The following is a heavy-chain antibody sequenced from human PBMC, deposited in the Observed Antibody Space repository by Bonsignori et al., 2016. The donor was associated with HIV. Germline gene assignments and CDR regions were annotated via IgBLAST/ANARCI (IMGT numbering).Heavy chain of an antibody. CDR1: GFTFSAYT. Sequence: GESLKISCAASGFTFSAYTMNWVRQAPGKGLEWVSSISSSNTYIYYADSVKGRFTISRDNAKNSLYLQMSSLRAEDTAVYYCARYLGYYDSSGCSFDYWGQGTLVTVSS. D-gene: IGHD3-22*01. CDR3: ARYLGYYDSSGCSFDY. J-gene: IGHJ4*02. V-gene: IGHV3-21*01. CDR2: ISSSNTYI.